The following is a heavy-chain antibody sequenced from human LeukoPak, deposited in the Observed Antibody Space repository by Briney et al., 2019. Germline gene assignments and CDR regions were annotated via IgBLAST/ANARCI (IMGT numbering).Heavy chain of an antibody. CDR2: ISSSSSYI. Sequence: PGGSLRLSCAASGFTFSSYSMIWVRQAPGKGLEWVSSISSSSSYIYYADSLKGRFTISRDNAKNSLYLQMNSLRAEDSAVCYCAREPGVHAFDIWGQGTMVTVSS. V-gene: IGHV3-21*01. D-gene: IGHD7-27*01. J-gene: IGHJ3*02. CDR3: AREPGVHAFDI. CDR1: GFTFSSYS.